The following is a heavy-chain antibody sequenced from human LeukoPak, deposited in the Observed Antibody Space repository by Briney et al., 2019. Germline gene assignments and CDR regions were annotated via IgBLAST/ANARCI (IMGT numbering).Heavy chain of an antibody. D-gene: IGHD3-22*01. CDR2: ISHSVST. Sequence: PETLSLTCALSLYSLTTGYPWGWIRRPPGRGLEWTGRISHSVSTHSKPSLKRRVSLSVDTSKNPFSAKLRSVTAAHPAASYCARHNIYDSSGDGRYYFDACGQG. CDR3: ARHNIYDSSGDGRYYFDA. CDR1: LYSLTTGYP. J-gene: IGHJ4*02. V-gene: IGHV4-38-2*01.